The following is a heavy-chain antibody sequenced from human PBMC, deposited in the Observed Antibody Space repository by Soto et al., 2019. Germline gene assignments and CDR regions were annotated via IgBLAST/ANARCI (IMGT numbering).Heavy chain of an antibody. V-gene: IGHV4-59*01. Sequence: QVQLQESGPGLVKPSETLSLTCTVSGGSISSYYWSWIRQPPGKGLEWIGYIYSSGSTNYNPSLKSRVTISVDTSKNQFSLKLSSVTAADTAVYYCARAYGGYADYWGQGALVTVSS. D-gene: IGHD5-12*01. CDR1: GGSISSYY. J-gene: IGHJ4*02. CDR2: IYSSGST. CDR3: ARAYGGYADY.